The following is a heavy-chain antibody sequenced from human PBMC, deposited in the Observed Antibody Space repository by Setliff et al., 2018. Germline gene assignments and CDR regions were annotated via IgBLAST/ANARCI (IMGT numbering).Heavy chain of an antibody. CDR2: INPNSGDT. Sequence: VKVSCKASGYTFTGYYIHWVRQAPGQGIEWMGWINPNSGDTNYAQKFQGRVTMTRDTSISTAYMELSSLRSDDTAVYYCASCRFQVPYNYWGQGTLVTVSS. CDR1: GYTFTGYY. D-gene: IGHD2-2*02. J-gene: IGHJ4*02. CDR3: ASCRFQVPYNY. V-gene: IGHV1-2*02.